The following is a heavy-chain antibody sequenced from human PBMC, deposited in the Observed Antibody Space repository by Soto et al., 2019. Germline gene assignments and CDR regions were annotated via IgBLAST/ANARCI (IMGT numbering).Heavy chain of an antibody. CDR3: ARSDGSISTWLDS. J-gene: IGHJ5*01. Sequence: QVQLVQSGAEVKTPGASVKVSCKASGYTFATYDINWVRPAPGQGLEWMGWMNPNSGNTGYAQKFQGRLTMTGDTALSIAHMELSSLRNEDPAAYYCARSDGSISTWLDSWGQGTLVTVSA. CDR1: GYTFATYD. V-gene: IGHV1-8*01. D-gene: IGHD2-21*01. CDR2: MNPNSGNT.